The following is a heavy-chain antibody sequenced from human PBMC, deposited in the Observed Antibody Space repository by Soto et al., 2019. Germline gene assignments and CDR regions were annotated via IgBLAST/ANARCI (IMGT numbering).Heavy chain of an antibody. CDR2: MNPNSGTT. CDR1: GYTFTSYN. J-gene: IGHJ4*02. D-gene: IGHD2-8*01. CDR3: VRYGVAANY. V-gene: IGHV1-8*02. Sequence: GASVKVSCKASGYTFTSYNINWVRQATGQGLEWMGYMNPNSGTTGYAQKFQDRITLTRDTSTTTAYMELSSLTSDDTAIYFCVRYGVAANYWGQGTQVTVSS.